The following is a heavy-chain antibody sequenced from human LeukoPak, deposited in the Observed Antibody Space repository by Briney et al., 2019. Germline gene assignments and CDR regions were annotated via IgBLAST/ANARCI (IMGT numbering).Heavy chain of an antibody. V-gene: IGHV3-64D*06. J-gene: IGHJ4*02. CDR2: ISSNGGST. CDR1: GFTFSSYT. Sequence: GGSLRLSCSASGFTFSSYTIHWVRQAPGKGLEYVSAISSNGGSTYCADSVKGRFTISRDNSKNTLYLQMSSLRAEDTAVYYCVKVSVTGTSVDYWGQGTLVTVSS. D-gene: IGHD6-19*01. CDR3: VKVSVTGTSVDY.